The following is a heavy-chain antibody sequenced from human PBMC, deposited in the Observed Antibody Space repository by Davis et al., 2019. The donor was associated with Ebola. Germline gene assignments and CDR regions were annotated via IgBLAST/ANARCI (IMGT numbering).Heavy chain of an antibody. CDR1: GYTFTSYY. D-gene: IGHD3-22*01. Sequence: AASVKVSCKASGYTFTSYYMHWVRQAPGQGLEWMGIINPSGGSTSYAQKFQGRVTITRDTSASTAYMELSSLRSEDTAVYYCARDSHPTYYYDSSSYSEAWGQGTLVTVSS. V-gene: IGHV1-46*01. J-gene: IGHJ4*02. CDR2: INPSGGST. CDR3: ARDSHPTYYYDSSSYSEA.